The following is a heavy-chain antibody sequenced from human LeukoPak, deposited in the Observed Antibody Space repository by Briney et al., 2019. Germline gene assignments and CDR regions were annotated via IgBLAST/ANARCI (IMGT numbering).Heavy chain of an antibody. CDR3: ARDAYCGGDCYTEGEDY. J-gene: IGHJ4*02. D-gene: IGHD2-21*02. Sequence: GGSLRLSCSASGFTFSTYGMHWVRQAPGKGLEWVAFIRYDGSDKYYADSVKGRFTISRDNAKNSLYLQMNSLRAEDTAVYYCARDAYCGGDCYTEGEDYWGQGTLVTVSS. CDR1: GFTFSTYG. CDR2: IRYDGSDK. V-gene: IGHV3-30*02.